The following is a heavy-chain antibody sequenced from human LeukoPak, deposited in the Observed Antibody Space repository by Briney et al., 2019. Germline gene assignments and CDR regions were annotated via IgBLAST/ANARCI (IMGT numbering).Heavy chain of an antibody. J-gene: IGHJ4*02. D-gene: IGHD6-13*01. Sequence: PSETLSLTCAVYGGSFSGYYWSWIRQPPGKGLEWIGYIYYSGSTNYNPSLKSRVTISVDTSKNQFSLKLSSVTAADTAVYYCAAGYSSSWYSIDYWGQGTLVTVSS. CDR3: AAGYSSSWYSIDY. CDR1: GGSFSGYY. CDR2: IYYSGST. V-gene: IGHV4-59*08.